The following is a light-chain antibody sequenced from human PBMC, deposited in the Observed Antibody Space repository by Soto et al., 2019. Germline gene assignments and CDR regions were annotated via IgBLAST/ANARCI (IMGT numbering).Light chain of an antibody. Sequence: QSALTKPASVNGAPGQSITISCTGTSSDVGSYNLVSWYQQHPGKAPKLMIYEVSKRPSGVSNRFSGSKSGNTASLTISGLQAEDEADYYCCSYAGSSTFYVFGTGTKVTV. V-gene: IGLV2-23*02. CDR3: CSYAGSSTFYV. CDR1: SSDVGSYNL. CDR2: EVS. J-gene: IGLJ1*01.